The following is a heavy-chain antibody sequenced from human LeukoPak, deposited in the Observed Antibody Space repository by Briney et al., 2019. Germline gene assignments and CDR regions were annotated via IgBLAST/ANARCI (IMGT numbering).Heavy chain of an antibody. CDR1: GFTFSDFW. V-gene: IGHV3-74*01. Sequence: GGSLRLSCAASGFTFSDFWMHWVRQAPGKGLVWVSRINSGGTVTNYADSVRGRLTISRDSAKNTVYLQMSGLRAEDTAVYYCTRDYGGLGYWGQGTLVTVSS. CDR3: TRDYGGLGY. D-gene: IGHD3-16*01. CDR2: INSGGTVT. J-gene: IGHJ4*02.